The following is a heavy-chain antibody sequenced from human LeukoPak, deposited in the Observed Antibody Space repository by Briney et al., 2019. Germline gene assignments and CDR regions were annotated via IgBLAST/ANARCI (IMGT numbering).Heavy chain of an antibody. J-gene: IGHJ5*02. CDR1: GYTFTKYG. V-gene: IGHV1-8*01. CDR2: MNPNSGNT. D-gene: IGHD6-19*01. CDR3: ARSRASLAVAGKGGWFDP. Sequence: ASVKVSCKASGYTFTKYGISWVRQAAGQGLEWMGWMNPNSGNTGYAQKFQGRVTMTRNTSISTAYMELSSLRSEDTAVYYCARSRASLAVAGKGGWFDPWGQGTLVTVSS.